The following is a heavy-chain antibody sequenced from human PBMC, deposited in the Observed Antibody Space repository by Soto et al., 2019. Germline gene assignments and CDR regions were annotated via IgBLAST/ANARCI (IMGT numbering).Heavy chain of an antibody. J-gene: IGHJ6*02. D-gene: IGHD3-22*01. CDR3: AKEGDGGDDSRPLYYYYGMDV. CDR2: ISYDGSNK. CDR1: GFTFSSYG. Sequence: QVQLVESGGGVVQPGRSLRLSCAASGFTFSSYGMHWVRQAPGKGLEWVAVISYDGSNKYYADSVKGRFTISRDNSKNTLYLQMNSLRAEDTAVYYCAKEGDGGDDSRPLYYYYGMDVWGQGTTVTVSS. V-gene: IGHV3-30*18.